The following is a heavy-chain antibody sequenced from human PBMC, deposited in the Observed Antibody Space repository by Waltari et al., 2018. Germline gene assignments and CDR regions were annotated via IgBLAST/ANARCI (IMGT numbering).Heavy chain of an antibody. Sequence: QVQLQESGPGLVKPSQTLSLTCTVSGGSISSGSYYWSWIRQPAGKGLEWIGRIYTSGSTNYNPSLKSRVTISVDTSKNQFSLKLSSVTAADTAVYYCARVVGDSGYDFAFDIWGQGTMVTVSS. J-gene: IGHJ3*02. V-gene: IGHV4-61*02. CDR1: GGSISSGSYY. CDR2: IYTSGST. CDR3: ARVVGDSGYDFAFDI. D-gene: IGHD5-12*01.